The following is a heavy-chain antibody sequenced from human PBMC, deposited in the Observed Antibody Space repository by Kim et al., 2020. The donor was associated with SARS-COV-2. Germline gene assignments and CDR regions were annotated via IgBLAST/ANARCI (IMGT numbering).Heavy chain of an antibody. CDR1: GGTFSSYT. J-gene: IGHJ3*02. Sequence: SVKVSCKASGGTFSSYTISWVRQAPGQGLEWMGRIIPILGIANYAQKFQGRVTITADKSTSTAYMELSSLRSEDTAVYYCARDRYYYDSSGRWAFDIWGQGTMVTVSS. CDR3: ARDRYYYDSSGRWAFDI. CDR2: IIPILGIA. V-gene: IGHV1-69*04. D-gene: IGHD3-22*01.